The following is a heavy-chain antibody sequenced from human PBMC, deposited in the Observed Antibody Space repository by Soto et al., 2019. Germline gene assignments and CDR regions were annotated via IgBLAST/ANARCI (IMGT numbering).Heavy chain of an antibody. V-gene: IGHV4-59*08. CDR1: GGSIGHINNHY. Sequence: QVQLQASGPGLVKPSETLSLTCTVSGGSIGHINNHYCSWFRLPPGKGLEWIGYISDIAYTSYNPSLKGRVSISVDTSKNQFSLTLTSVTAADTAVYYCARQGFGVLHGLVDVWGQGTTVTVSS. J-gene: IGHJ6*02. CDR2: ISDIAYT. CDR3: ARQGFGVLHGLVDV. D-gene: IGHD3-10*01.